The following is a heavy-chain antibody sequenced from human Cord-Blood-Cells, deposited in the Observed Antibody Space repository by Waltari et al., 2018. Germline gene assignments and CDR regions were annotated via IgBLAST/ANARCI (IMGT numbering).Heavy chain of an antibody. CDR3: ARGRDYYYMDV. Sequence: WVSSISSSSSYIYYADSVKGRFTIPRDNAKNSLYLQMNSLRAEDTAVYYCARGRDYYYMDVWGKGTTVTVSS. CDR2: ISSSSSYI. V-gene: IGHV3-21*01. J-gene: IGHJ6*03.